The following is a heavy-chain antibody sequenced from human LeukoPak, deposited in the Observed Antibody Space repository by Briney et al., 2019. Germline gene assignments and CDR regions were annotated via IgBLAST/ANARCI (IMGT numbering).Heavy chain of an antibody. D-gene: IGHD2/OR15-2a*01. CDR3: AKGSTTFDY. Sequence: GGSLRLSCVASGFTFSNYGMHWVRQAPGKGLERVAVIWSDGGNKFYRDSVKGRFTISRDNSKNTLYLQMNSLSAEDTAVYYCAKGSTTFDYWGQGTLVTVSS. J-gene: IGHJ4*02. V-gene: IGHV3-33*06. CDR2: IWSDGGNK. CDR1: GFTFSNYG.